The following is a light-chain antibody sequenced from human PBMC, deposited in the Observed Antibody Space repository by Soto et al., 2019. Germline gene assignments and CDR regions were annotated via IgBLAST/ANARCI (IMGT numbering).Light chain of an antibody. V-gene: IGKV1-5*01. CDR3: QQSYRSWT. CDR2: DTS. CDR1: QSIDKW. Sequence: DIQMTQSPSTLSASVGDRVTISCRASQSIDKWLAWYQQRPGQAPNLLISDTSILESGVPSRFSGSGYGTEFTLTICALQPDDFATYFCQQSYRSWTFGQGTKVEIK. J-gene: IGKJ1*01.